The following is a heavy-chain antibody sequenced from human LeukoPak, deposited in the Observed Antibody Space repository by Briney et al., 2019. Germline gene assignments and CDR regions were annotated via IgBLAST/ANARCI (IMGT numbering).Heavy chain of an antibody. J-gene: IGHJ4*02. D-gene: IGHD3-22*01. V-gene: IGHV3-21*01. CDR2: ISSSSSYI. Sequence: GGSLRLSCAASGFTFSSYSMNWVRQAPGKGLEWVSSISSSSSYIYYADSVKGRFTISRDNAKNSLYLQMNGLRAEDTAVYYCARDSPYYYDSSGYEFDYWGQGTLVTVSS. CDR1: GFTFSSYS. CDR3: ARDSPYYYDSSGYEFDY.